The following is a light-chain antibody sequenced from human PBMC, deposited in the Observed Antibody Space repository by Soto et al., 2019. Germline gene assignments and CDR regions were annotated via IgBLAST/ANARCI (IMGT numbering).Light chain of an antibody. J-gene: IGKJ1*01. Sequence: DIQMTQSPSSLSASVGDRVTITCRASQSITYYLNWYQQKPGKAPKLLIHAASSLQSGVPSRFSGSGSGTDFTLTISSLQPEDFANYYCQQSYSTPQTFGKGTKVEIK. CDR2: AAS. CDR1: QSITYY. V-gene: IGKV1-39*01. CDR3: QQSYSTPQT.